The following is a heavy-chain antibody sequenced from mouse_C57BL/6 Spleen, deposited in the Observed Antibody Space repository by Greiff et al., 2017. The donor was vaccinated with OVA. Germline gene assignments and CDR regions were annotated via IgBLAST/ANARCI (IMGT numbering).Heavy chain of an antibody. J-gene: IGHJ4*01. V-gene: IGHV1-39*01. D-gene: IGHD1-1*01. Sequence: QLKQSGPELVKPGASVKISCKASGYSFTDYNMNWVKQSNGKSLEWIGVINPNYGTTSYNQKFKGKATLTVDQSSSTAYMQLNSLTSEDSAVYYCARSGGSSYGYAMDYWGQGTSVTVSS. CDR3: ARSGGSSYGYAMDY. CDR2: INPNYGTT. CDR1: GYSFTDYN.